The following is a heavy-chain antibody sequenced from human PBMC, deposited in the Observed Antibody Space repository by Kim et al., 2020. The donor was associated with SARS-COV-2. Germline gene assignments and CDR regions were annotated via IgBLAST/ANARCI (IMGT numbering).Heavy chain of an antibody. CDR1: GFTFSSYA. CDR3: AKVTFGPIVGGDHFDN. V-gene: IGHV3-23*01. Sequence: GGSLRLSCAASGFTFSSYAMHWVRQAPGKGLEWVSAISGSASNTYYADSVKGRFTISRDNSMNTLYLRVDSLRAEDTAIYYCAKVTFGPIVGGDHFDNWGQGTLVTVAS. CDR2: ISGSASNT. D-gene: IGHD2-21*01. J-gene: IGHJ4*02.